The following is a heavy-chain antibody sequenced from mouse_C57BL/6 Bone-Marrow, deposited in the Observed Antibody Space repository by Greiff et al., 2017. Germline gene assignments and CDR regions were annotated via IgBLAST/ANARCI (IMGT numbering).Heavy chain of an antibody. CDR3: ARETGTGTFDY. D-gene: IGHD4-1*01. J-gene: IGHJ2*01. CDR2: IFLGSGST. CDR1: GYTFTSYW. V-gene: IGHV1-55*01. Sequence: QVQLKQPGAELVKPGASVKMSCTASGYTFTSYWITWVKQRPGQGLEWIGDIFLGSGSTNSNEKFKSKATLTVDTSSSTAYMQLSSLTSEDSAFYYCARETGTGTFDYWGQGTTRTVSS.